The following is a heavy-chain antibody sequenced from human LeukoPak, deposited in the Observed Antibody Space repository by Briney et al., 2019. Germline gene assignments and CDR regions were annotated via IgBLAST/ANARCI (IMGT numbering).Heavy chain of an antibody. V-gene: IGHV1-2*02. CDR2: INPNSGGT. J-gene: IGHJ6*02. CDR1: GYTFTGYY. D-gene: IGHD6-13*01. Sequence: ASVKVSCKASGYTFTGYYIHWVRQAPGQGLEWMGWINPNSGGTNYAQKFQGRVTMTRDTSISTAYMELSRLRSDDTAVYYCARSSSSWYQYYYYGMDVWGQGTTVTVSS. CDR3: ARSSSSWYQYYYYGMDV.